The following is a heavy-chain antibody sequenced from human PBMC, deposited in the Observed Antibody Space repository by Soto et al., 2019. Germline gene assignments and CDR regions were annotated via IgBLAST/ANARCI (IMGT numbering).Heavy chain of an antibody. V-gene: IGHV3-48*03. Sequence: GGSLRLSCEGSGFIFSDYEMNWVRQVPGKGLEWISYISISGTIIHYADSVKGRFTISRDNAKNSVYLQMNSLRVEDTAIYYWAREGGFDWFYPWGQGTLVTVSS. J-gene: IGHJ5*02. CDR3: AREGGFDWFYP. CDR2: ISISGTII. CDR1: GFIFSDYE.